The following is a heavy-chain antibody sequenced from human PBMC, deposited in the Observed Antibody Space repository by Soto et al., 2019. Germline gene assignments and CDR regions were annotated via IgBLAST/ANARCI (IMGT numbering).Heavy chain of an antibody. CDR1: GYTFTGYY. CDR2: INPNSGGT. V-gene: IGHV1-2*02. Sequence: GASVKVSCKASGYTFTGYYMHWVRQAPGQGLEWMGWINPNSGGTNYAQKFQGRVTMTRDTSISTAYMELSRLRSDDTAVYYCARVRETYYYDSSGESYFDYWGQGTLVTVSS. J-gene: IGHJ4*02. CDR3: ARVRETYYYDSSGESYFDY. D-gene: IGHD3-22*01.